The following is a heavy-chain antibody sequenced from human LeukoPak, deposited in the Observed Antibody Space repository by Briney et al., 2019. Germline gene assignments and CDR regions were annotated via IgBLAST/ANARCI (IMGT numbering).Heavy chain of an antibody. CDR2: ISYDGSNK. Sequence: GRSLRLSCAASGFSFSGYGMHWVRQAPGKGLDWVAVISYDGSNKYYADSVKGRFTISRDNAKNSLYLQMNSLRAEDTAVYYCARDRGSYGTYYFDYWGQGTLVTVSS. CDR3: ARDRGSYGTYYFDY. CDR1: GFSFSGYG. V-gene: IGHV3-30*03. D-gene: IGHD5-18*01. J-gene: IGHJ4*02.